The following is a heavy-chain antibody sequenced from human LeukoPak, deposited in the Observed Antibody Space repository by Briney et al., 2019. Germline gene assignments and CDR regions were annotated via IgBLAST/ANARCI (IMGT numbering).Heavy chain of an antibody. CDR3: ARGNSWFGELSSDY. J-gene: IGHJ4*02. V-gene: IGHV4-34*01. D-gene: IGHD3-10*01. CDR1: GGSFSGYY. CDR2: INHSGST. Sequence: SETLSLTCAVYGGSFSGYYWSWIRQPPGKGLEWIGEINHSGSTNYNPSLQSRVAISVDTSKNQFSLKLSSVTAADTAVYYCARGNSWFGELSSDYWGQGTLVTVSS.